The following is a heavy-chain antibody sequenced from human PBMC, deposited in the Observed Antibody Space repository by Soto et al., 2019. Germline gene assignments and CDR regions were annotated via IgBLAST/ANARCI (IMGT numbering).Heavy chain of an antibody. J-gene: IGHJ5*02. Sequence: EVQLVESGGGLVQPGGSLRLSCAASKFSFSGYWMHWVRQAPGKGLMWVSRVNPDGSTTTYADSVKGRFTISRDNAKNTVFLQMNSLRADVTAVYYCAKVASGSYDWFDPLGQGTLVTVSS. CDR2: VNPDGSTT. D-gene: IGHD1-26*01. V-gene: IGHV3-74*01. CDR3: AKVASGSYDWFDP. CDR1: KFSFSGYW.